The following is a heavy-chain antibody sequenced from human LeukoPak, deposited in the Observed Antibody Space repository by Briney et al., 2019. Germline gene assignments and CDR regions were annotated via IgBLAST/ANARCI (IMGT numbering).Heavy chain of an antibody. Sequence: ASVKVSCKASGYTFTGYYMHWVRQAPGQGLEWMGWINPNSGGTNYAQKFQGRVTMTRDTSISTTYMELSRLRSDDTAVYYCARDYYDSSGSEDFDYWGQGTLVTVSS. J-gene: IGHJ4*02. CDR1: GYTFTGYY. CDR2: INPNSGGT. CDR3: ARDYYDSSGSEDFDY. V-gene: IGHV1-2*02. D-gene: IGHD3-22*01.